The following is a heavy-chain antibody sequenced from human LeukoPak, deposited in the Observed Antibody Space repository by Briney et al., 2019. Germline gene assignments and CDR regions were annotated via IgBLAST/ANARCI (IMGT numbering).Heavy chain of an antibody. J-gene: IGHJ4*02. CDR1: GFTFSSSN. D-gene: IGHD1-26*01. Sequence: KPGGSLRLSCAASGFTFSSSNMNWVRQTPGKGLKWVSSISSDSSYIFYADSVKGRFTISRDNAKNSLFLQMNSLRAEDTAVYYCARYSGTYRDHWGQGTLVTVSS. V-gene: IGHV3-21*01. CDR2: ISSDSSYI. CDR3: ARYSGTYRDH.